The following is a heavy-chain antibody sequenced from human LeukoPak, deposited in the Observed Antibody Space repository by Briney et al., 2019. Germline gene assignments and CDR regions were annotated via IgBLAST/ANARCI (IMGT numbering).Heavy chain of an antibody. Sequence: GGSLRLSCAASGFTFSTCAMGWVRQAPGKGLEWVSALSRSGDSKYYADSVRGRVTISRDNSKNTLYLQMNSLRADDTAVYYCAKIVKAAPGLFDYWGQGTLVTVS. D-gene: IGHD6-13*01. V-gene: IGHV3-23*01. CDR1: GFTFSTCA. CDR3: AKIVKAAPGLFDY. CDR2: LSRSGDSK. J-gene: IGHJ4*02.